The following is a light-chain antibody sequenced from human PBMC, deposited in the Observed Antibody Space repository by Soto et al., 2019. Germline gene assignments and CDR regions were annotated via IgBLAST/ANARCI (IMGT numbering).Light chain of an antibody. CDR3: SSYTCSSTDV. V-gene: IGLV2-14*01. Sequence: QSVLTQPASVSGSPGQSITISCTGTSSDVGGYDYVSWYQHHPGKAPKLTIYEVSNRPSGGCNRFSGSKCGNTASLTISGLQAQDEAEYYSSSYTCSSTDVFGTGTQGTVL. J-gene: IGLJ1*01. CDR2: EVS. CDR1: SSDVGGYDY.